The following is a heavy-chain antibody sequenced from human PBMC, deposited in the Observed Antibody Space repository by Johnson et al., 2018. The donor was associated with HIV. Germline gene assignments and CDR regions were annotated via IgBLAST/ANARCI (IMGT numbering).Heavy chain of an antibody. V-gene: IGHV3-30*04. CDR2: IRYDGSNK. Sequence: QMQLVESGGGVVQPGRSLRLSCAASGFTFSSYAMHWVRQAPAKGLEWVAIIRYDGSNKYYADSLKGRFTISRDNSKNTLYLQMNSLRTEDTAVSYCARDGGSRWYGGGAFDIWGQGTMVTVSS. CDR3: ARDGGSRWYGGGAFDI. CDR1: GFTFSSYA. D-gene: IGHD6-13*01. J-gene: IGHJ3*02.